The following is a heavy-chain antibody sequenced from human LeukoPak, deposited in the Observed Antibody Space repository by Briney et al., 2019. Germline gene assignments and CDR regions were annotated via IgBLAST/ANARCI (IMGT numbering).Heavy chain of an antibody. V-gene: IGHV1-8*01. Sequence: GASVKVSCKASGYTFTSYDINWVRQATGQGLEWMGWMNPNSGNTGYAQKLQGRVTMTRNTSISTAYMELSSLRSEDTAVYYCARSSSEWGYYYYYYMDVWGKGTTVTVSS. CDR1: GYTFTSYD. J-gene: IGHJ6*03. D-gene: IGHD1-14*01. CDR2: MNPNSGNT. CDR3: ARSSSEWGYYYYYYMDV.